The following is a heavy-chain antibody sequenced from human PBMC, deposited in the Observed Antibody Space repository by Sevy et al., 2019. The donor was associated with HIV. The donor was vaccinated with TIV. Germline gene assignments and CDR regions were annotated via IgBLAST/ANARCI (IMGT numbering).Heavy chain of an antibody. J-gene: IGHJ6*02. Sequence: ASVQVSCKASGYTFTSYAMNWVRQAPGQGLEWMGWINTNTGNPTYAPGFTGRFVFSLDTSVSTAYLQISSLKAEDTAVYYCARAGAIAAAGTAFYYYYGMDVWGQGTTVTVSS. CDR3: ARAGAIAAAGTAFYYYYGMDV. CDR1: GYTFTSYA. CDR2: INTNTGNP. V-gene: IGHV7-4-1*02. D-gene: IGHD6-13*01.